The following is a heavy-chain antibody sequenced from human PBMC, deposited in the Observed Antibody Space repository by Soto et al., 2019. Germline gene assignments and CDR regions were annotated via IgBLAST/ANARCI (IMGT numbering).Heavy chain of an antibody. D-gene: IGHD4-4*01. J-gene: IGHJ4*02. Sequence: EVQLLESGGGLVQPGGSLRLSCAASVFTFSSYAMSWVRQAPGKGLEWVSAISGSGGSTYYADSVKGRFTISRDNSKNTLYLQMTSLRAEDTAVYYCAKDEAPHDYSNDFAYWGQGTLVTVSS. V-gene: IGHV3-23*01. CDR3: AKDEAPHDYSNDFAY. CDR1: VFTFSSYA. CDR2: ISGSGGST.